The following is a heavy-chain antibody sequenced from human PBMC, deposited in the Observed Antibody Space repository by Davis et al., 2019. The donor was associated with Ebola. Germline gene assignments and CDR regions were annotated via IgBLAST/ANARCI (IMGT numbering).Heavy chain of an antibody. V-gene: IGHV6-1*01. J-gene: IGHJ5*01. CDR1: GASVSSRSAA. Sequence: SETLSLTCAISGASVSSRSAAWNWIRQSPSRGLEWLGKTYYRSKWYTDYALSVRSRIVINPDTSKNQFSLQLNSVTPDDTAVYYCARDLNWFDSWGQGTLVTVSS. CDR3: ARDLNWFDS. CDR2: TYYRSKWYT.